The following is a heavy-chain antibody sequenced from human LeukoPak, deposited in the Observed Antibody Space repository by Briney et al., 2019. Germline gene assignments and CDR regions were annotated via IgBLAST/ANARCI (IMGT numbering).Heavy chain of an antibody. J-gene: IGHJ4*02. V-gene: IGHV1-2*02. CDR3: ARVYCTNGVCFRAQADY. D-gene: IGHD2-8*01. CDR1: GYTFTGYY. CDR2: INPNSGGT. Sequence: ASVKVSCKASGYTFTGYYMHWVRQAPGQGLEWMGWINPNSGGTNYAQKFRGRVTMTRDTSISTAYMELSRLRSDDTAVYYCARVYCTNGVCFRAQADYWGQGTLVTVSS.